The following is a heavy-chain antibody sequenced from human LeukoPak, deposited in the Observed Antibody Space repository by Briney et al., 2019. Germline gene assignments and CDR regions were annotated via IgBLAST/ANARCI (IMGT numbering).Heavy chain of an antibody. V-gene: IGHV4-59*05. CDR2: IYYSGYT. CDR3: ARGGGNYYMDV. J-gene: IGHJ6*03. CDR1: GGSISSYY. Sequence: SETLSLTCTVSGGSISSYYWSWIRQPPGKGLEWIGSIYYSGYTYYNPSLESRVTISVDTSKNQFSLMLSSVTAADTAVYYCARGGGNYYMDVWGKGTTVTVS. D-gene: IGHD3-16*01.